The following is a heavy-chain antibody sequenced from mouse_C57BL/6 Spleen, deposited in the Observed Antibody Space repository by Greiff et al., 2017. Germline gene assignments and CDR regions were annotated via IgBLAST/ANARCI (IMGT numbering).Heavy chain of an antibody. Sequence: VQLQQPGAELVRPGSSVKLSCKASGYTFTSYWMDWVKQRPGQGLEWIGNIYPSDSETHYNQKFKDKATLTVDKSSSTAYMQLSSLTSEDSAVYYCARGNYGGWYFDVWGTGTTVTVSS. V-gene: IGHV1-61*01. CDR3: ARGNYGGWYFDV. D-gene: IGHD1-1*01. CDR1: GYTFTSYW. CDR2: IYPSDSET. J-gene: IGHJ1*03.